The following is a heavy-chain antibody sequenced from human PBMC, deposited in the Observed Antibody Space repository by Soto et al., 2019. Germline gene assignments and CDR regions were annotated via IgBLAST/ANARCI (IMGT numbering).Heavy chain of an antibody. CDR2: VNPNTGVT. V-gene: IGHV1-2*02. CDR3: TTLRLDP. D-gene: IGHD3-9*01. CDR1: VYTFTAFY. J-gene: IGHJ5*02. Sequence: GXSVKVSCKASVYTFTAFYMNWVRQAPGQGLEWMGWVNPNTGVTKYAQKFQGRVTMTRDTSINTAYMELSGLTSDDTAVYYCTTLRLDPWGQGTLVTASS.